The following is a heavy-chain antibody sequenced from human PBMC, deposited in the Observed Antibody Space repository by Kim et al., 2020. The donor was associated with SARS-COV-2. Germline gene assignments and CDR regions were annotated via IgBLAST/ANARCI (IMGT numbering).Heavy chain of an antibody. Sequence: SETLSLTCAVYGGSFSGYYWSWIRQPPGKGLEWIGEINHSGSTNYNPSLKSRVTISVDTSKNQFSLRLSSVTAADTAVYSCARGRGPMGYYYDSSGQYGGPRYFDCWGQGTLVTVSS. CDR1: GGSFSGYY. V-gene: IGHV4-34*01. J-gene: IGHJ4*02. D-gene: IGHD3-22*01. CDR3: ARGRGPMGYYYDSSGQYGGPRYFDC. CDR2: INHSGST.